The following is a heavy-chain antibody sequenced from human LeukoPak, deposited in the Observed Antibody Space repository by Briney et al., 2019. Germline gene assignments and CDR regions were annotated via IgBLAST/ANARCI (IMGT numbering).Heavy chain of an antibody. CDR3: ARRRLRGSGSYNYFDY. V-gene: IGHV1-69*13. J-gene: IGHJ4*02. CDR1: GGTFSSYA. Sequence: ASVKVSCKASGGTFSSYAISWVRQAPGQGLEWMGGIIPIFGTANYAQKFQGRGTITADESTSTAYMELSSLRSEDTAVYYCARRRLRGSGSYNYFDYWGQGTLVTVSS. CDR2: IIPIFGTA. D-gene: IGHD3-10*01.